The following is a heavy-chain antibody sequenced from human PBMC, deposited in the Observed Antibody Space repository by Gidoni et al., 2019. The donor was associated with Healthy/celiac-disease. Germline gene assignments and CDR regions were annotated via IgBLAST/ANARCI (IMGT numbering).Heavy chain of an antibody. CDR3: ARQGIAVAGTGAFDI. CDR2: IYYSGST. D-gene: IGHD6-19*01. V-gene: IGHV4-59*08. J-gene: IGHJ3*02. CDR1: GASISSYY. Sequence: QVQRQESGPGLVKPSETLSLTSTVSGASISSYYWSWIRQPPGKGLEWIGYIYYSGSTNYNPSLKSRVTISVDTSKNQFSLKLSSVTAADTAVYYCARQGIAVAGTGAFDIWGQGTMVTVSS.